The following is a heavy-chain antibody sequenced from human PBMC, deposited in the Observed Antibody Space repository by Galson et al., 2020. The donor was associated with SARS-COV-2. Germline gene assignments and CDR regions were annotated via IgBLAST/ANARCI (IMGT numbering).Heavy chain of an antibody. CDR3: ARDDYYDSGSSTPFNHYHYGMVV. V-gene: IGHV3-7*01. D-gene: IGHD3-10*01. CDR1: GFPFRMYW. CDR2: ITKDGSEK. J-gene: IGHJ6*02. Sequence: GGSLRLSCAASGFPFRMYWMSWVRQAPGKGLEWVATITKDGSEKYYVDSMKGRFSISRDNAKNSMYLQMNSLRVEDTEVYYCARDDYYDSGSSTPFNHYHYGMVVWGQGTTVTVSS.